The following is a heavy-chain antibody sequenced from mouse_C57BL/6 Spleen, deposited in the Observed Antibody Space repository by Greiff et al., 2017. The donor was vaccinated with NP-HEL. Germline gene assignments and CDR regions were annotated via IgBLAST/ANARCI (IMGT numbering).Heavy chain of an antibody. Sequence: QVHVKQPGAELVRPGSSVKLSCKASGYTFTSYWMHWVKQRPIQGLEWIGNIDPSDSETHYIQKFKDKATLTVDKSSSTAYMQLSSLTSEDSAVYYCASLIYYDYDDHFDVWGTGTTVTVSS. V-gene: IGHV1-52*01. CDR1: GYTFTSYW. J-gene: IGHJ1*03. CDR2: IDPSDSET. CDR3: ASLIYYDYDDHFDV. D-gene: IGHD2-4*01.